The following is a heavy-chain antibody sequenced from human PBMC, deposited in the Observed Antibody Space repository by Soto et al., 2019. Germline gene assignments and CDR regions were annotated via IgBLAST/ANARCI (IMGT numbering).Heavy chain of an antibody. CDR3: ARPYYDILTGYSPDAFDI. Sequence: PSETLSLTCTVSGGSISNYYWTWIRQPPGKGLEWNGYIYYSGSTNYNPSLKSRVTISVDTSKNLFSLKLSSVTAADTAVYYCARPYYDILTGYSPDAFDIWGQGTMVTVSS. CDR2: IYYSGST. J-gene: IGHJ3*02. V-gene: IGHV4-59*01. D-gene: IGHD3-9*01. CDR1: GGSISNYY.